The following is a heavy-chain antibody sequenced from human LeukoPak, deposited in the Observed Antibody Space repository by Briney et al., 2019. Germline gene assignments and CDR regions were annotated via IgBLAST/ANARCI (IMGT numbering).Heavy chain of an antibody. J-gene: IGHJ4*02. V-gene: IGHV3-23*01. CDR3: ARGWMVKYYFDY. Sequence: GGSVRLSCAASGFIFSNYAMAWVRQTPGKGLEWVSAISGSGLRTNYADSARGRFTISRGNSKNTVDLQMDSLRAEDTAIYCCARGWMVKYYFDYWGQGTLVTVSS. CDR2: ISGSGLRT. CDR1: GFIFSNYA. D-gene: IGHD6-19*01.